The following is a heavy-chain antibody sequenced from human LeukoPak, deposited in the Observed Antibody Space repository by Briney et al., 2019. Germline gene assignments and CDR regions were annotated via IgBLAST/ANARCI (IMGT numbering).Heavy chain of an antibody. CDR3: ARDPPSSYGGYDYMDV. CDR1: GLTFSSYE. D-gene: IGHD4/OR15-4a*01. V-gene: IGHV3-48*03. CDR2: ISSSGTTI. J-gene: IGHJ6*03. Sequence: GGSLRPSCAASGLTFSSYEMNWVRHAPGKGREWVSYISSSGTTIYYGDSVKGRFTISRDNAKNSLYLHMNSLRAEDTAVYYCARDPPSSYGGYDYMDVWGKGTTVTVSS.